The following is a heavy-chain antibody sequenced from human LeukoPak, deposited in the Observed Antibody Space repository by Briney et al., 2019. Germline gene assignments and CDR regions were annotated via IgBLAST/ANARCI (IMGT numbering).Heavy chain of an antibody. Sequence: GRSLRLSCAASGFTFSSYGMHWVRQAPGKGLVWVSRINGDGGSRNYADSVKGRFTISRDNAKNTLYLQMSSLRAEDTAVYYCASASSHRTAAGGDYWGQGTLVTVST. CDR1: GFTFSSYG. CDR2: INGDGGSR. V-gene: IGHV3-74*01. CDR3: ASASSHRTAAGGDY. D-gene: IGHD6-13*01. J-gene: IGHJ4*02.